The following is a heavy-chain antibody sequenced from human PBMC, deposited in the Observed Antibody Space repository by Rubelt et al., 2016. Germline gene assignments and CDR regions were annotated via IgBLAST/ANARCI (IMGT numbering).Heavy chain of an antibody. J-gene: IGHJ4*02. V-gene: IGHV1-18*01. CDR2: ISPYNGNT. Sequence: QVQLVQSGAEAKKPGASVKVSCKASGYTFIHYGISWVRQAPGQGLEWMGWISPYNGNTNFGQNFQGRATMTTDTSTGTVYMELGSLRSDDTTEYYDARDRNSSDYWGQGTLVTVSS. CDR3: ARDRNSSDY. CDR1: GYTFIHYG. D-gene: IGHD6-6*01.